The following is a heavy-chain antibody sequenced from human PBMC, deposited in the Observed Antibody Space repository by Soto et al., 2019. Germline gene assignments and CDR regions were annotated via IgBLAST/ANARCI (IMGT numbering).Heavy chain of an antibody. CDR1: GFTFSGYW. D-gene: IGHD2-2*01. V-gene: IGHV3-74*01. CDR2: ISTDGSST. J-gene: IGHJ5*01. CDR3: ARPYCSSTSCYNRFDS. Sequence: EVQLVESGGGLVQPGGSLRLSCTASGFTFSGYWMHWVRQVPGKGLVWVSRISTDGSSTSYADSVKGRFTISRDNAKNTLYLHMNSLRAEDTAVYYCARPYCSSTSCYNRFDSWGQGTLVTVSS.